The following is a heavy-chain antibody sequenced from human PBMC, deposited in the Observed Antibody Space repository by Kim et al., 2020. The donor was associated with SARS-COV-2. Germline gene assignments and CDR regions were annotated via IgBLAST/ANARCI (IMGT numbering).Heavy chain of an antibody. V-gene: IGHV1-3*01. J-gene: IGHJ4*02. CDR1: GYTFTTYA. CDR2: IDVDNGDT. CDR3: ARAEEY. Sequence: ASVKVSCKASGYTFTTYALHWVRQAPGQGLEGMGWIDVDNGDTKYSQKFQGRVTLDRDRSANTAYMELSSLRSEDTAVYFCARAEEYWGQGTLVTVSS.